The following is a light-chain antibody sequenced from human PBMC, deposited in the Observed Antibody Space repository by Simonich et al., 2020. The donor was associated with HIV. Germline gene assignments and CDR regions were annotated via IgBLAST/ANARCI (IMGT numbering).Light chain of an antibody. Sequence: EIVMTQSPATLSVSPGERATLSCRASQSVSSNLAWYQQKPGQAPRLLIYGVSTRATCIPARFSGSGSGTDFTLTISSLQSEDFAVYYCQQYNYWPRTFGQGTKLEIK. CDR2: GVS. CDR1: QSVSSN. J-gene: IGKJ2*01. CDR3: QQYNYWPRT. V-gene: IGKV3D-15*01.